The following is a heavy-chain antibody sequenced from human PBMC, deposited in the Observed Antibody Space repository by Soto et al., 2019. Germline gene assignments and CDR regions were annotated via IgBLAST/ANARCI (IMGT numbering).Heavy chain of an antibody. V-gene: IGHV5-51*01. D-gene: IGHD2-8*01. CDR2: IYPGDSDT. Sequence: PGESLKISCKGSGYSFTSYWIGWVRQMPGKGLEWMGIIYPGDSDTRYSPSFQGQVTISADKSISTAYLQWSSLKASDTAMYYCARLGPEPGYCTNGVCYTQLERRESYSAFDYWGQGTLVTVSS. J-gene: IGHJ4*02. CDR3: ARLGPEPGYCTNGVCYTQLERRESYSAFDY. CDR1: GYSFTSYW.